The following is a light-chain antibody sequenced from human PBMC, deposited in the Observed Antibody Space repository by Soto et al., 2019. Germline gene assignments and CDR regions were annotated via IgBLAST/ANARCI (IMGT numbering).Light chain of an antibody. CDR1: QSVSID. Sequence: EIVSTQSPATLSLSPGERATLSCRASQSVSIDLAWYQQKPGQAPRLLIYDASNRATGIAARFSGGGSGTDFTLTIRSPEPEDFAVYYCQQRSQWPWTFGQGTKVEIK. V-gene: IGKV3-11*01. CDR3: QQRSQWPWT. CDR2: DAS. J-gene: IGKJ1*01.